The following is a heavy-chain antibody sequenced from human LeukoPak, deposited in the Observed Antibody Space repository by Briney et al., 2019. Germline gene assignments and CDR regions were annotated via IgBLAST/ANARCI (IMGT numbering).Heavy chain of an antibody. J-gene: IGHJ4*02. CDR1: GGSISSGGYY. CDR2: IYYSGST. D-gene: IGHD3-10*01. CDR3: ARAAPDYGSGSYYKDY. V-gene: IGHV4-31*03. Sequence: PSETLSLTCTVSGGSISSGGYYWSWIRQHPGKGLEWIGYIYYSGSTYYNPSLKSRVTISVDTSKNQFSLKLSSVTAADTAVYYCARAAPDYGSGSYYKDYWGQGTLVTVSS.